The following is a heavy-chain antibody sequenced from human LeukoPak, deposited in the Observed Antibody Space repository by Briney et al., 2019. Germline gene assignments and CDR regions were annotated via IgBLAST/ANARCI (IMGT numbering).Heavy chain of an antibody. J-gene: IGHJ3*02. D-gene: IGHD3-22*01. CDR3: ARRSGITMIVVLISDAFDI. CDR2: IYYSGST. Sequence: SETLSLTCTVSGGSVSSSSYYWGWIRQPPGKGLEWIGSIYYSGSTYYNPSRKSRATISVDTSKNQFSLKLSSVTAADTAVYYCARRSGITMIVVLISDAFDIWGQGKMVTVSS. CDR1: GGSVSSSSYY. V-gene: IGHV4-39*01.